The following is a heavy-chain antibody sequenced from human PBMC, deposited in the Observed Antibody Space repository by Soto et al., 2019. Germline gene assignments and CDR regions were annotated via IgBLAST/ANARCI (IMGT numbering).Heavy chain of an antibody. CDR2: INHSGST. CDR3: ARVVGMATVTTGLTAYYFDY. V-gene: IGHV4-34*01. CDR1: GGSFSGYY. J-gene: IGHJ4*02. Sequence: SETLSLTCAVYGGSFSGYYWSWIRQPPGKGLEWIGEINHSGSTNYNPSLKSRVTISVDTSKNQFSLKLSSVTAADTAVYYCARVVGMATVTTGLTAYYFDYWGQGTLVTVSS. D-gene: IGHD4-17*01.